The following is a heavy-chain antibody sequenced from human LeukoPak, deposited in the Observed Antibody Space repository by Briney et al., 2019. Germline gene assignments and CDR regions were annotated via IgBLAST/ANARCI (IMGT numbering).Heavy chain of an antibody. Sequence: GESLQISCKGSGYSINYYWIGWVRQMPGKGLEWMGIINPADSDIRYSPSFQGQVTISADKSISTAYLQWSSLKASDTAMYYCARQEYCSGGSCYTWFDPWGQGTLVIVSS. CDR2: INPADSDI. D-gene: IGHD2-15*01. V-gene: IGHV5-51*01. CDR3: ARQEYCSGGSCYTWFDP. J-gene: IGHJ5*02. CDR1: GYSINYYW.